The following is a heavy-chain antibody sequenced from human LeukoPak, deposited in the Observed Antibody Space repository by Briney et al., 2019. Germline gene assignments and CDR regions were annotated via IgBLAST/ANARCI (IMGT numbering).Heavy chain of an antibody. CDR2: ISGSGGGT. V-gene: IGHV3-23*01. J-gene: IGHJ4*02. Sequence: GGSLRLSCAASGFTFSSYAMSWVRQAPGKGLEWVSAISGSGGGTYYADSVKGRFTISRDNSKNTLYLQMNSLRAEDTAVYYCAKRGWYYYDSSGYPNPIDYWGQGTLVTVSS. D-gene: IGHD3-22*01. CDR3: AKRGWYYYDSSGYPNPIDY. CDR1: GFTFSSYA.